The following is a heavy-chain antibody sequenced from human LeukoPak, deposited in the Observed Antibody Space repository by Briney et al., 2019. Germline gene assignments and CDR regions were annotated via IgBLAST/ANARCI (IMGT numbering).Heavy chain of an antibody. D-gene: IGHD6-6*01. CDR3: ARGGGVAAFFTQNTRPFDY. V-gene: IGHV4-34*01. CDR2: INHSGST. CDR1: GGSFSGYY. Sequence: SETLSLTCAVYGGSFSGYYWSWIRQPPGKGLEWIGEINHSGSTNYNPSLKSRVTISVDTSKNQFSLKLSSVTAADTAVYYCARGGGVAAFFTQNTRPFDYWGQGTLVTVSS. J-gene: IGHJ4*02.